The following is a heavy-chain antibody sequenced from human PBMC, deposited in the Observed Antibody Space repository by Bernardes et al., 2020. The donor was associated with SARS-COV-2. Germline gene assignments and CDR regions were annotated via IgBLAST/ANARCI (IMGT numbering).Heavy chain of an antibody. V-gene: IGHV5-51*01. J-gene: IGHJ4*02. Sequence: GGSLKISCKGSGYSFTTYWIGWVRQTPGKGLEWMGVIYPGDSDTRYSPSFQGQVTISADKSISTAYLQWSSLKASDTAMYYCARPGRNCAPFDYWGQGTLVTVSS. CDR3: ARPGRNCAPFDY. CDR2: IYPGDSDT. D-gene: IGHD1-1*01. CDR1: GYSFTTYW.